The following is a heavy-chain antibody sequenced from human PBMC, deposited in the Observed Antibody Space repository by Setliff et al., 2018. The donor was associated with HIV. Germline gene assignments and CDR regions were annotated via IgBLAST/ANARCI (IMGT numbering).Heavy chain of an antibody. CDR1: GYTFTSYP. J-gene: IGHJ4*01. D-gene: IGHD6-19*01. V-gene: IGHV1-46*01. CDR2: INTSGGSA. CDR3: ARSQGDSSGWYAGDY. Sequence: AASVKVSCKASGYTFTSYPMHWVRQAPGQGLEWMGVINTSGGSAGYAEKFRGRVTMTRDTSTSTVYMDLRNLRSEDTAVYYCARSQGDSSGWYAGDYWGHGTLVTVSS.